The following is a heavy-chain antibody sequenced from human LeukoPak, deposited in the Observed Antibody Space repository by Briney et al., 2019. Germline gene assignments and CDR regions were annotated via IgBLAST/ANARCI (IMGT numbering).Heavy chain of an antibody. CDR3: ARHPNDSSGYYYERLIPYFDY. Sequence: SETLSLTCAVYGGSFSGYYWSWIRQPPGNGLEWIGEINHSGSTNYNPSLKSRVTISVDTSKNQFSLKLSSVTAADTAVYYCARHPNDSSGYYYERLIPYFDYWGQGTLVTVSS. D-gene: IGHD3-22*01. CDR1: GGSFSGYY. J-gene: IGHJ4*02. CDR2: INHSGST. V-gene: IGHV4-34*01.